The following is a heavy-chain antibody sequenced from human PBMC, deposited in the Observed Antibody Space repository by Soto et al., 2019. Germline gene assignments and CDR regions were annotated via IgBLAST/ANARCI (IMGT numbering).Heavy chain of an antibody. J-gene: IGHJ4*02. V-gene: IGHV3-48*02. CDR1: GFPFSSYS. Sequence: GGPLSLSFAASGFPFSSYSLNWVRQAPGKGLKGVSYISSSSTIYYAGSVKGRFTISRDNAKNSLYLQMNSLRDEDMAVYYCTRDPGSSYGPPDYWGQGTLVTVSS. D-gene: IGHD5-18*01. CDR2: ISSSSTI. CDR3: TRDPGSSYGPPDY.